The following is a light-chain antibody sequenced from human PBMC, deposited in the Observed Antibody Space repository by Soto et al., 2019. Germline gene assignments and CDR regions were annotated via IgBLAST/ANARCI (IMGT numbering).Light chain of an antibody. CDR1: QSVSTSF. CDR2: SAS. CDR3: QQYGLSPWT. J-gene: IGKJ1*01. Sequence: EIVLMQSPGTLSLSPGERATLSCRASQSVSTSFLAWYQQRPGQAPRLLIYSASNRATGIPDRFSGSGSGTDFTLTISRLEPEDFAVYYCQQYGLSPWTFGQGTELEIK. V-gene: IGKV3-20*01.